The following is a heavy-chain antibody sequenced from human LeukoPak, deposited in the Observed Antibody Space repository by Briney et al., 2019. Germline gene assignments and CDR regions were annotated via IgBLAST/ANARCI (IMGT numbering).Heavy chain of an antibody. CDR1: GVSISSSSYF. CDR2: HLYSGST. Sequence: SGTLSLTCTVSGVSISSSSYFWGWIRQPPGKGLEWIGSHLYSGSTYYTPFHNSRVTISIDTSKNEFSLRLSCVTAAATAVYYCARQINTLTADYWGQGTLVTVSS. CDR3: ARQINTLTADY. V-gene: IGHV4-39*01. D-gene: IGHD2/OR15-2a*01. J-gene: IGHJ4*02.